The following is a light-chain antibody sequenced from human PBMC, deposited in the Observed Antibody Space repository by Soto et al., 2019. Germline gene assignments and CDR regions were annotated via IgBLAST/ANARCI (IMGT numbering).Light chain of an antibody. V-gene: IGKV3-15*01. CDR1: QSVSSN. CDR2: GAS. J-gene: IGKJ3*01. CDR3: QQYNSWPRT. Sequence: EIVMPQSPATLSASPGERATLSCRASQSVSSNLAWYQQKPGQAPRLLIYGASTRATGIPARFSGSGSGTEFTLTISSLQSEDFAVYYCQQYNSWPRTFGPGTKVDIK.